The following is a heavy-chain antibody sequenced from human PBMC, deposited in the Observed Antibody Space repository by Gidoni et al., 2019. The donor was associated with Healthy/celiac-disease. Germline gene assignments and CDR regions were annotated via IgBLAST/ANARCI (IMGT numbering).Heavy chain of an antibody. D-gene: IGHD5-12*01. J-gene: IGHJ4*02. Sequence: EVPLLESGGGLVQPGGSLRLSCAASGFTFSRYAMSWVRQAPGKGLEWVSAISGSGGSTYYADSVKGRFTISRDNSKNTLYLQMNSLRAEDTAVYYCAKNPPRTGYSGYDLENYWGQGTLVTVSS. CDR3: AKNPPRTGYSGYDLENY. CDR1: GFTFSRYA. V-gene: IGHV3-23*01. CDR2: ISGSGGST.